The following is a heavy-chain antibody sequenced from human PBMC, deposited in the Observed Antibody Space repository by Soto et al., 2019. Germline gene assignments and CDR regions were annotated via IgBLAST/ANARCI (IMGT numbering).Heavy chain of an antibody. CDR1: GFTFSGHA. Sequence: QVQVVESGGGVVQPGRSLRLSCTASGFTFSGHAMHWVRQPPGKGLEWVAQIWYDGSNKYYADSVKGRFTISRDNSKNTLDVRMDSLRVEDTAVYYCARDGQSLAPYALDVCGQGTSVTVSS. V-gene: IGHV3-33*01. J-gene: IGHJ6*02. D-gene: IGHD6-19*01. CDR3: ARDGQSLAPYALDV. CDR2: IWYDGSNK.